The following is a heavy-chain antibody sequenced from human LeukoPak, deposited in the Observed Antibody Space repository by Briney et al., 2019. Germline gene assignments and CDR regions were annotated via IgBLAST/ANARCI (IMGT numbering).Heavy chain of an antibody. D-gene: IGHD5-18*01. J-gene: IGHJ4*02. CDR2: ISAYNGNT. Sequence: ASVKVSCKASGYTFTSYGISWVRQAPGQGLEWMGWISAYNGNTNYAQKLQGRVTMTTDTSTSTAYMELSSLRSEDTAVYYCASIGYSYGTHQFDYWGQGTLVTVSS. V-gene: IGHV1-18*01. CDR1: GYTFTSYG. CDR3: ASIGYSYGTHQFDY.